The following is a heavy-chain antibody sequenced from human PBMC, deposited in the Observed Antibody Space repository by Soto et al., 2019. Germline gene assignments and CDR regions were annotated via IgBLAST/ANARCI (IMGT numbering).Heavy chain of an antibody. Sequence: QVQLQESGPGLVKPSETLSLTCTVSGGSISSYYWSWIRQPPGKGLEWIGYIYYSGSTNYNPSLKSRVTISVDTSKHQFSLKLSSVTAADTAVYYCARHRSPYCSGGSCRGYLDYWGQGTLVTVSS. CDR1: GGSISSYY. D-gene: IGHD2-15*01. CDR3: ARHRSPYCSGGSCRGYLDY. J-gene: IGHJ4*02. CDR2: IYYSGST. V-gene: IGHV4-59*08.